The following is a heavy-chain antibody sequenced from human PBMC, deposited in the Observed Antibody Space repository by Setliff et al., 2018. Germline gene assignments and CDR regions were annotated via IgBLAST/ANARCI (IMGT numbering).Heavy chain of an antibody. D-gene: IGHD1-7*01. J-gene: IGHJ4*02. CDR3: AKSLRGDHWNYGGFGS. CDR2: SSGSGYST. Sequence: GGSLRLSCTASRSTISTYNMNWVRQAPGKGLEWVSGSSGSGYSTYYAESVKGRFTVSRDHSKDTLYLQMNSLRDEDTAIYFCAKSLRGDHWNYGGFGSWGQGALVTVSS. V-gene: IGHV3-23*01. CDR1: RSTISTYN.